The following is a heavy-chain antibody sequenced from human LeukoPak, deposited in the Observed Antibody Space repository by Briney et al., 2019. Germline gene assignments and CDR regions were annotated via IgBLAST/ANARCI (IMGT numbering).Heavy chain of an antibody. D-gene: IGHD3-10*01. CDR3: ASQLSMVRGESDY. Sequence: KPSETLSLTCTVSGGSISSSSYYWGWIRQPPGKGLEWIGSIYYSGSTYYNPSLKSRVTISVDTSKNQFSLKLSSVTAADTAVYYCASQLSMVRGESDYWGQGTLVTVSS. J-gene: IGHJ4*02. V-gene: IGHV4-39*07. CDR1: GGSISSSSYY. CDR2: IYYSGST.